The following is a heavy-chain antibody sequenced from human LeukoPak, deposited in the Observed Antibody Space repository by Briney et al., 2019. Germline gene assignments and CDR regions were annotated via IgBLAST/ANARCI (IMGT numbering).Heavy chain of an antibody. Sequence: PGGSLRLSCAASGFTFSSYSMNWVRQAPGKGLEWVSYISSSSSTIYYADSVKGRITISRDNAKNSLYLQMNSLRAEDTAVYYCAKGAGSQYYYYLNVWGNGTTVTVSS. CDR2: ISSSSSTI. J-gene: IGHJ6*03. CDR1: GFTFSSYS. CDR3: AKGAGSQYYYYLNV. D-gene: IGHD3-16*01. V-gene: IGHV3-48*01.